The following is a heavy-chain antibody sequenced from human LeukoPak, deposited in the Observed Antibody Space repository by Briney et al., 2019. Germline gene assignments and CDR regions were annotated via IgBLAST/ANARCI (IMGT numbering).Heavy chain of an antibody. D-gene: IGHD7-27*01. V-gene: IGHV1-8*01. J-gene: IGHJ4*02. CDR2: MDTNSDNT. Sequence: ASVKVSCKASGYNFISYDIHWVRQATGQGLEWMGWMDTNSDNTAYAEKFQGRVTMTRDTSISTAYMELRGLRSEDTAVYYCMSTSNWGSVIFDYWGQGALVTVSS. CDR1: GYNFISYD. CDR3: MSTSNWGSVIFDY.